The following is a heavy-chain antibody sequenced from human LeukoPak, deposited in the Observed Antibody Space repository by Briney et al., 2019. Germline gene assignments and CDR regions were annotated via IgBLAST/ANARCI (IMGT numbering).Heavy chain of an antibody. J-gene: IGHJ6*03. CDR1: GGSISSYY. Sequence: SETLSLTCTVSGGSISSYYWSWIRQPPGKGLEWIGYIYYSGSTNYNPSLKSRVTISVDTSKNQFSLKLSSVTAADTAVYYCARVDTAMTNYYMDVWGKGTTVTVSS. V-gene: IGHV4-59*08. CDR2: IYYSGST. CDR3: ARVDTAMTNYYMDV. D-gene: IGHD5-18*01.